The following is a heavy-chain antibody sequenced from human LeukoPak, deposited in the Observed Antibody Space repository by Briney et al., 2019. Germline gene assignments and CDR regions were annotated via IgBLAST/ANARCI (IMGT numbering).Heavy chain of an antibody. J-gene: IGHJ6*02. CDR1: GYTFTSYG. V-gene: IGHV1-18*01. D-gene: IGHD1-7*01. CDR3: ARVSGTVYYYYGMDV. Sequence: ASVTVSCKASGYTFTSYGISWVRRAPGQGLEWMGWISAYNGNTNYAQKLQGRVTMTTDTSTSTAYMELRSLRSDDTAVYYCARVSGTVYYYYGMDVWGQGTTVTVSS. CDR2: ISAYNGNT.